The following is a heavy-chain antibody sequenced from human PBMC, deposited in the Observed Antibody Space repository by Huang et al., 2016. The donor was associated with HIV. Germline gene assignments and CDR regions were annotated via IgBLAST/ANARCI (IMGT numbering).Heavy chain of an antibody. J-gene: IGHJ6*03. Sequence: QLLLQESGPGLVKPSEALALTCAVSGGSIRSSDYHWGWIGQPPGKGLEWIGSIYYKESTNYIPALKRRVTIAVDTSKNLFFLNLTSMTAADTAVYYCARHREGPVAYYSGWGSHLNYMDVWGRGRTVVVSS. D-gene: IGHD3-10*01. CDR1: GGSIRSSDYH. CDR3: ARHREGPVAYYSGWGSHLNYMDV. CDR2: IYYKEST. V-gene: IGHV4-39*01.